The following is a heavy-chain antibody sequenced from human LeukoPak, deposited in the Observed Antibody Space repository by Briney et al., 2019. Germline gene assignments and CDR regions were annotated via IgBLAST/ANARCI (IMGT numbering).Heavy chain of an antibody. V-gene: IGHV3-21*01. CDR2: ISSSGSYI. CDR1: RFTFSSYS. D-gene: IGHD1-1*01. CDR3: AREILEPGKTHEY. Sequence: GGSLRLSCAASRFTFSSYSMNWVRQAPRQGLEWVSSISSSGSYIYYADSVKGRFTISRDNAKNSLYLQMDSLRAEDTAMYYCAREILEPGKTHEYWGQGTLVTVSS. J-gene: IGHJ4*02.